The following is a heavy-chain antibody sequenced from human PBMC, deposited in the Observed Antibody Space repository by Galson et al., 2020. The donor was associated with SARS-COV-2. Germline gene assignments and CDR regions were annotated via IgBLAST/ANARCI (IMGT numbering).Heavy chain of an antibody. J-gene: IGHJ4*02. CDR1: GFNVSNNY. CDR2: IYSVGST. CDR3: AAFTSLDY. V-gene: IGHV3-66*01. Sequence: GESLKISCAASGFNVSNNYMSWVRQAPGKGLEGVSLIYSVGSTYYTDSVKGRFTISSDKSKNTLYLEMNTLRAEDRAIYYCAAFTSLDYWGQGALVTVSS.